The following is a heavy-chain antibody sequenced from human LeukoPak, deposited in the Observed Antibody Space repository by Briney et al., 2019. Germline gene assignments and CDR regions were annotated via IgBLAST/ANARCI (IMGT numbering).Heavy chain of an antibody. CDR2: ISAYNGNT. V-gene: IGHV1-18*01. CDR3: ARDRGLDCSGGSCPSDY. CDR1: GYTFTSYG. D-gene: IGHD2-15*01. J-gene: IGHJ4*02. Sequence: ASVKVSCKASGYTFTSYGISWVRQAPGQGLEWMGWISAYNGNTNYAQKLQGRVTMTTDTSTSTAYMGLRSLRSDDTAVYYCARDRGLDCSGGSCPSDYWGQGTLVTVSS.